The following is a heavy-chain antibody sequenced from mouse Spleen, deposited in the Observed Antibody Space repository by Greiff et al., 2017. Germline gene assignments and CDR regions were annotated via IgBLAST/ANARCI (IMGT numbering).Heavy chain of an antibody. CDR3: ARGIYYGYDRNFDY. D-gene: IGHD2-2*01. J-gene: IGHJ2*01. Sequence: QVQLQQSGAELMKPGASVKISCKATGYTFSSYWIEWVKQRPGHGLEWIGEILPGSGSTNYNEKFKGKATFTADTSSNTAYMQLSSLTSEDSAVYYCARGIYYGYDRNFDYWGQGTTLTVSS. CDR1: GYTFSSYW. CDR2: ILPGSGST. V-gene: IGHV1-9*01.